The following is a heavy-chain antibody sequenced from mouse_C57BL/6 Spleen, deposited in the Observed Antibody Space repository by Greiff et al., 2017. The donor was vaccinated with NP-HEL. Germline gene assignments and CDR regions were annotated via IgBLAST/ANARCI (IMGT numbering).Heavy chain of an antibody. CDR3: ARSYYGSSYDYYAMDY. V-gene: IGHV5-17*01. Sequence: DVMLVESGGGLVKPGGSLKLSCAASGFTFSDYGMHWVRQAPEKGLEWVAYISSGSSTIYYVDTVKGRFTISRDNAKNTLFLQMTSLRSEDTAMYYCARSYYGSSYDYYAMDYWGQGTSVTVSS. D-gene: IGHD1-1*01. CDR2: ISSGSSTI. J-gene: IGHJ4*01. CDR1: GFTFSDYG.